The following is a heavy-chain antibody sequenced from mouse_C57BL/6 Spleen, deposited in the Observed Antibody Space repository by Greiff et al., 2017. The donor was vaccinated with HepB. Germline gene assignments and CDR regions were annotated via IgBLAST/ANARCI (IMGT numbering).Heavy chain of an antibody. V-gene: IGHV5-4*01. J-gene: IGHJ2*01. CDR2: ISDGGSYT. Sequence: EVHLVESGGGLVKPGGSLKLSCAASGFTFSSYAMSWVRQTPEKRLEWVATISDGGSYTYYPDNVKGRFTISRDNAKNNLYLQMSHLKSEDTAMYYCARGGSSYDYFDYWGQGTTLTVSS. D-gene: IGHD1-1*01. CDR1: GFTFSSYA. CDR3: ARGGSSYDYFDY.